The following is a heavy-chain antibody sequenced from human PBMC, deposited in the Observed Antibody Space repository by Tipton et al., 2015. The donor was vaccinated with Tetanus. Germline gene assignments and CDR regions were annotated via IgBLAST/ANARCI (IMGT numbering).Heavy chain of an antibody. CDR2: ISGSGDNT. V-gene: IGHV3-23*01. Sequence: SLRLSCTASGFTFSSYAMSWVRQAPGQGLEWVSGISGSGDNTYYTDSVKGRFTISRDNSKNTLFLQMNSLRAEDTALYYCAGVVQVFSFQPFDYWGQGTLVTVSS. CDR3: AGVVQVFSFQPFDY. J-gene: IGHJ4*02. CDR1: GFTFSSYA. D-gene: IGHD3-3*01.